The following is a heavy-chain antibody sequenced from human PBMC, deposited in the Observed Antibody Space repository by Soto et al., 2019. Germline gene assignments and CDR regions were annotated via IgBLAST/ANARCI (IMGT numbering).Heavy chain of an antibody. D-gene: IGHD2-2*01. J-gene: IGHJ5*02. CDR2: IYSNGGQ. CDR3: ARSISLPAAADNWFDP. Sequence: SGPTLVNPTETLTLTCTVSGLSLNSATMAVSWIRQPPGKALEWLAHIYSNGGQSYSTSLKSRLTISKDTSKSQVVLTLTNMDPVDTGTYYCARSISLPAAADNWFDPWGQGTPVTASS. V-gene: IGHV2-26*01. CDR1: GLSLNSATMA.